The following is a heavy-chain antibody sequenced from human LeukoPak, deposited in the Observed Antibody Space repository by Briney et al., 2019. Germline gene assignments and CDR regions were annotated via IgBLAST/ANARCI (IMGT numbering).Heavy chain of an antibody. V-gene: IGHV3-15*01. CDR2: IKPKTDDGTT. Sequence: RSLRLSCAASGFIFSKAWMAWVRQAPGKGLEWVGHIKPKTDDGTTDYAAPVKGRFTISRDDSKSTLYLQMNSLNTEDTAVYFCTSALNLVLGELLGYWGQGTLVTVSS. J-gene: IGHJ4*02. CDR1: GFIFSKAW. CDR3: TSALNLVLGELLGY. D-gene: IGHD3-16*01.